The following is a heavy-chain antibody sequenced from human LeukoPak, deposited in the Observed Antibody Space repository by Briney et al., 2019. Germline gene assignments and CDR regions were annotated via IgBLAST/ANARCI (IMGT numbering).Heavy chain of an antibody. CDR1: GFTFDDYA. V-gene: IGHV3-9*01. CDR3: ANIGYCSGGSCDY. CDR2: ISWNSGSI. D-gene: IGHD2-15*01. Sequence: GRSLRLSWAASGFTFDDYAMHWVRQAPGKGLEWVSGISWNSGSIGYADSVKGRFTISRDNSKNTLYLQMNSLRAEDTAVYYCANIGYCSGGSCDYWGQGTLVTVSS. J-gene: IGHJ4*02.